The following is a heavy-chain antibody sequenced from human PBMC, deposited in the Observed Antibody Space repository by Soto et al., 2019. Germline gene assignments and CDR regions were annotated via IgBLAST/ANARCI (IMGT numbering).Heavy chain of an antibody. V-gene: IGHV1-69*01. CDR2: IIPIFGTA. D-gene: IGHD6-13*01. CDR3: ARLGYRSSWYSEENYYGMDV. Sequence: QVQLVQSGAEVKKPGSSVKVSCKASGGTFSSYAISWVRQAPGQGLEWMGGIIPIFGTANYAQKFQGRVTITADESTSTAYMELSSLRSEDTAVYYCARLGYRSSWYSEENYYGMDVWGQGTTVTVSS. CDR1: GGTFSSYA. J-gene: IGHJ6*02.